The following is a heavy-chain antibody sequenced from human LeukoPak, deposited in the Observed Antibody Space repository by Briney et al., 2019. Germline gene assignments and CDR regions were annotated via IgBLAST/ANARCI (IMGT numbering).Heavy chain of an antibody. CDR3: TRYNNDHFDY. Sequence: GGSLRLSCAGSGFTFGGYGMHWFRQTPGKGLEWEAVIAYGGSRAFYADSVKGRFTIYRDNSKNTMSVQMDDLRAEETAVYYCTRYNNDHFDYWGQGTLVTVSS. D-gene: IGHD1-14*01. J-gene: IGHJ4*02. V-gene: IGHV3-33*01. CDR1: GFTFGGYG. CDR2: IAYGGSRA.